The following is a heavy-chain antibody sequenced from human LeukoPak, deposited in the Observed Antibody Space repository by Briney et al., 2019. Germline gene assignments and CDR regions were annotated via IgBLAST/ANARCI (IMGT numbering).Heavy chain of an antibody. CDR2: IYTSGST. D-gene: IGHD1-26*01. V-gene: IGHV4-61*02. J-gene: IGHJ3*02. CDR1: GGSISSGSYY. CDR3: ARDHWELYHGGHAFDI. Sequence: SQTLSLTCTVSGGSISSGSYYWSWIRQPAGKGLEWIGRIYTSGSTNYNPSLKSRVTMSVDTSKNQFSLKLSSVTAADTAVYYCARDHWELYHGGHAFDIWGQGTMVTVSS.